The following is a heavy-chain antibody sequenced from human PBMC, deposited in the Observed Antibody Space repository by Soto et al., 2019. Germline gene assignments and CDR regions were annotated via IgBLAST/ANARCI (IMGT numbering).Heavy chain of an antibody. CDR3: ASHSSGHLSGWFDP. V-gene: IGHV1-18*01. J-gene: IGHJ5*02. Sequence: ASVKVSCKASGYTFTSYGISWVRQAPGQGLEWMGWISAYNGNTNYAQKLQGRVTMTTDTSTSTAYMELRSLGSDDTALYYCASHSSGHLSGWFDPWGQGTLVTVSS. CDR1: GYTFTSYG. CDR2: ISAYNGNT. D-gene: IGHD6-19*01.